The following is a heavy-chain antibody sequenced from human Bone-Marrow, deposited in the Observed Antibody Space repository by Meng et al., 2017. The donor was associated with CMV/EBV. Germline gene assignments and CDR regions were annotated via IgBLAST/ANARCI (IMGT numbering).Heavy chain of an antibody. CDR2: INPNSGGT. V-gene: IGHV1-2*02. D-gene: IGHD5-18*01. CDR3: ARDREYSYVFGY. Sequence: ASVKVSCKASGGTFSSYTISWVRQAPGQGLEWMGWINPNSGGTNYAQKFQGRVTMTRDTSISTAYMELSRLRSDDTAVYYCARDREYSYVFGYWGQGTLVTVSS. J-gene: IGHJ4*02. CDR1: GGTFSSYT.